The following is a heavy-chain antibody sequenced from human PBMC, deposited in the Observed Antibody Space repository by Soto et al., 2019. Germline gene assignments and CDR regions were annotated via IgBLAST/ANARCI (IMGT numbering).Heavy chain of an antibody. CDR1: GFTFSDYY. Sequence: PGGSLRLSCAASGFTFSDYYMGWIRQAPGKGLDWLSYISGNGNTIYYADSVKGRFTVSRDNAKNLLYLQMNSLRAEDTAVYYCAASAVVAAHYWGQGALVTVSS. J-gene: IGHJ4*02. CDR2: ISGNGNTI. CDR3: AASAVVAAHY. D-gene: IGHD2-15*01. V-gene: IGHV3-11*01.